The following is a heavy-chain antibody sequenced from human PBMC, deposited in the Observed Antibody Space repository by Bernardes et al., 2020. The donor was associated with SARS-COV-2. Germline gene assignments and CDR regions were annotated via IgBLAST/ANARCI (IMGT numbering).Heavy chain of an antibody. Sequence: SETLSLTCTVSGGSISSYYWSWIRQPPGKGLEWIGYIYYSGSTNYNPSLKSRVTISVDTSKNQFSLKLSSVTAADTAVYYCARLYDFWSGYYVRYFDYWGQGNLVIVSS. CDR3: ARLYDFWSGYYVRYFDY. V-gene: IGHV4-59*08. J-gene: IGHJ4*02. D-gene: IGHD3-3*01. CDR2: IYYSGST. CDR1: GGSISSYY.